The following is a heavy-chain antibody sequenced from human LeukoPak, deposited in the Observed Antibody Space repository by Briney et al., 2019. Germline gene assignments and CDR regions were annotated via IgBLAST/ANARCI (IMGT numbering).Heavy chain of an antibody. CDR1: GFMFTGYQ. V-gene: IGHV1-46*01. Sequence: GASVKVSCKASGFMFTGYQLHWVRQAPGQGLEWMGIINPSGGSTSYAQKFQGRVTMTRDTSTSTVYMELSSLRSEDTAVYYCARGRFIAVAGIGIVVVTAIPYFSYWGQGTLVTVSS. CDR2: INPSGGST. CDR3: ARGRFIAVAGIGIVVVTAIPYFSY. J-gene: IGHJ4*02. D-gene: IGHD2-21*02.